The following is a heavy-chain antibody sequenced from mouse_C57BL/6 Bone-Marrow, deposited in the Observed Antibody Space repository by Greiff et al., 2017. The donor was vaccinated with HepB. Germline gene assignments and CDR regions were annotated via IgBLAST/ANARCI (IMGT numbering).Heavy chain of an antibody. CDR1: GYSFTGYY. V-gene: IGHV1-42*01. D-gene: IGHD2-3*01. CDR2: INPSTGGT. Sequence: EVQLQESGPELVKPGASVKISCKASGYSFTGYYMNWVKQSPEKSLEWIGEINPSTGGTTYNQKFKAKATLTVDKSSSTAYMQLKSLTSEDSAVYYWARWGDYDGYWYYFDYWGQGTTLTVSS. CDR3: ARWGDYDGYWYYFDY. J-gene: IGHJ2*01.